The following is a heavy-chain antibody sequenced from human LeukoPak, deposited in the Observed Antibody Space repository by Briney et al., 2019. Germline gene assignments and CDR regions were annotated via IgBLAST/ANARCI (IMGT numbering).Heavy chain of an antibody. V-gene: IGHV1-46*01. J-gene: IGHJ3*02. Sequence: ASVKVSCKASGYTFTRHYMHWVRQAPGQGLEWMGILNPSDGSTTYAQKFRGRVTMTRDMSTSTVYMELSSLRSEDTAVYYCAREVVGPTDYAFDIWGQGTMVTVSS. CDR1: GYTFTRHY. CDR2: LNPSDGST. CDR3: AREVVGPTDYAFDI. D-gene: IGHD1-26*01.